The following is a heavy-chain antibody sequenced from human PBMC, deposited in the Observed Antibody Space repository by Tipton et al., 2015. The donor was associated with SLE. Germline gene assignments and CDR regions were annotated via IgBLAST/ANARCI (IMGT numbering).Heavy chain of an antibody. CDR2: INPKNGGT. Sequence: QLVQSGAEVKKPGASMKVSCKASGYTFIGYYLHWVRQAPGQGLEWMGRINPKNGGTNYAQKFQGRVTMARDTSTSTVYLEVNRLRPDDTAVYYCARLRHGSPNWFDPWGQGTLVTVSS. CDR3: ARLRHGSPNWFDP. D-gene: IGHD2-15*01. J-gene: IGHJ5*02. CDR1: GYTFIGYY. V-gene: IGHV1-2*06.